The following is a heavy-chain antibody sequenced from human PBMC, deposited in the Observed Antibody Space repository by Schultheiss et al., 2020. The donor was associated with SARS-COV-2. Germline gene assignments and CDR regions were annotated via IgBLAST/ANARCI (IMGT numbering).Heavy chain of an antibody. D-gene: IGHD3-10*01. J-gene: IGHJ6*03. CDR1: GFTFSSYA. Sequence: GGSLRLSCAASGFTFSSYAMHWVRQAPGKGLEWVAVISYDGSNKYYADSVKGRFTIYRDNSKNTLYLQMNSLRAEDTAVYYCARDGKLWWFGELLFYYYMDIWGKGTTVTVSS. CDR3: ARDGKLWWFGELLFYYYMDI. CDR2: ISYDGSNK. V-gene: IGHV3-30*04.